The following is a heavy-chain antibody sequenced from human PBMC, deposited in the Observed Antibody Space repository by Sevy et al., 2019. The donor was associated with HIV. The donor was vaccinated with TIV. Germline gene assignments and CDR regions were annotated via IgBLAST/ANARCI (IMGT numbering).Heavy chain of an antibody. CDR3: ARSDCTNGVCYDY. CDR1: GGSISSYY. J-gene: IGHJ4*02. D-gene: IGHD2-8*01. V-gene: IGHV4-59*01. Sequence: SETLSLTRTVSGGSISSYYWSWIRQPPGKGLEWIGYIYYSGSTNYNPSLKSRVTISVDTSKNQFSLKLSSVTAADTAVYYCARSDCTNGVCYDYWGQGTLVTVSS. CDR2: IYYSGST.